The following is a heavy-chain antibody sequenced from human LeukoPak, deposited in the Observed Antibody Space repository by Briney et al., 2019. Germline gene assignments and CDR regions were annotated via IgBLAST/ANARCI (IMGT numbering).Heavy chain of an antibody. D-gene: IGHD4-17*01. CDR1: GLTFSSYA. J-gene: IGHJ5*02. CDR2: ISGSGATT. Sequence: PGGSLRLSCAASGLTFSSYAMNWVRQAPGKGLEWVSVISGSGATTYYADSVKGRFTISRDNSKNTLYLQMNSLRSEDTAVYYCARDATGDGDLESWGQGTLVTVSP. CDR3: ARDATGDGDLES. V-gene: IGHV3-23*01.